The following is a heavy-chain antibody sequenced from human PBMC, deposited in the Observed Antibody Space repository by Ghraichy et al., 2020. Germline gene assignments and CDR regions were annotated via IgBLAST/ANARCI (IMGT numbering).Heavy chain of an antibody. CDR3: AKSWGYCSGGACPPYNLFDP. CDR2: IGSSGGST. CDR1: GFTFSSYA. D-gene: IGHD2-15*01. V-gene: IGHV3-23*01. J-gene: IGHJ5*02. Sequence: GGSLRLSCAASGFTFSSYAMSWVRQAPGKGLEWVSTIGSSGGSTYHADSVKGRFTVSRDNSKNPLFMQMSSLRAEDTAVYYCAKSWGYCSGGACPPYNLFDPWGQGTLVTVSS.